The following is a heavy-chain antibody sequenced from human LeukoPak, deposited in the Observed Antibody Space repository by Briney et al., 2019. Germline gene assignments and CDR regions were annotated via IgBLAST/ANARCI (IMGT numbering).Heavy chain of an antibody. CDR3: ARDAGHSSSHHPPTDY. J-gene: IGHJ4*02. D-gene: IGHD6-6*01. Sequence: ASVKVSCKASGYTFTSCGISWVRQAPGQGLEWMGWISAYNGNTNYSQKLQGRVTMTTDTSTSTAYMELRSLRSDDTAVYYCARDAGHSSSHHPPTDYWGQGTLVTVSS. CDR2: ISAYNGNT. V-gene: IGHV1-18*01. CDR1: GYTFTSCG.